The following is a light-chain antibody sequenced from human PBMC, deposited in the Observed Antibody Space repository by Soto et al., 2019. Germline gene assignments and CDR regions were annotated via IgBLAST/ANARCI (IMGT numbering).Light chain of an antibody. Sequence: QSALTQPASVSGSPGQSITISCTGTSSDVGGYNYVSWYQHHPGKAPKLMIYDVTNRPSGVSNRFSGSKSGNTASLTISGLQAEDEADYYCSSYISSNIPVFGGGTQLTVL. CDR3: SSYISSNIPV. J-gene: IGLJ7*01. V-gene: IGLV2-14*03. CDR1: SSDVGGYNY. CDR2: DVT.